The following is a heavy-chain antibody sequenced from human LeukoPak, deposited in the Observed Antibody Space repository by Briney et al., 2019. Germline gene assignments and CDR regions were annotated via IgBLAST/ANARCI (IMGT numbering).Heavy chain of an antibody. D-gene: IGHD2-15*01. V-gene: IGHV4-59*01. J-gene: IGHJ5*02. CDR2: IFYSGST. Sequence: KPSETLSLTCTVSGGSISSDHWSWIRQPPGKGLEWIGTIFYSGSTNNNPSLKSRVTISVDTSKNQVSLKLTSVTAADTAVYYCAKVGIYCSGSSCFIYFDPWGQGTLVTVSS. CDR1: GGSISSDH. CDR3: AKVGIYCSGSSCFIYFDP.